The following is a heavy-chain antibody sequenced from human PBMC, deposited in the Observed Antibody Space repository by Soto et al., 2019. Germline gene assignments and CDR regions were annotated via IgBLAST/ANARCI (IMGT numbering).Heavy chain of an antibody. Sequence: SETLSLTCTVSGASISGFYWSWLRKSAGKGVEWIGRIYATGTTDYNPSLKSRVMMSVDTAKKQFSLKLRSVTAADTAVYYCVRDGTKTLRDWFDPWGQGISVTVSS. J-gene: IGHJ5*02. CDR1: GASISGFY. CDR2: IYATGTT. CDR3: VRDGTKTLRDWFDP. V-gene: IGHV4-4*07. D-gene: IGHD1-1*01.